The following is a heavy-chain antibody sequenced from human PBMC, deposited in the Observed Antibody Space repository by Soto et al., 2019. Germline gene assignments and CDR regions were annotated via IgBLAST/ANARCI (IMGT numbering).Heavy chain of an antibody. CDR3: ARDRAYGMDV. CDR1: GFSVSNRW. V-gene: IGHV3-74*01. Sequence: EVLLVESGGGLVQPGGSLGLSCAASGFSVSNRWMHWVRQAPGKGLVWVARIDNDGRSPTYADSVKGRFTVSRDNAKNTLYLQMNSLTVEDTAVYYCARDRAYGMDVWGQGTTVTVSS. J-gene: IGHJ6*02. CDR2: IDNDGRSP.